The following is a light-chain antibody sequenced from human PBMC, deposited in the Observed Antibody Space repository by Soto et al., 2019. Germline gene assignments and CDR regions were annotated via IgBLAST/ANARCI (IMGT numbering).Light chain of an antibody. J-gene: IGLJ1*01. CDR2: ENN. CDR3: GTWDSSLSARYV. V-gene: IGLV1-51*02. CDR1: SSNIGNNY. Sequence: QSALTHPPSVSAAPGQKVTISCSGSSSNIGNNYVSWYQQLPGTAPKLLIYENNKRPSGIPDRFSGSKSGTSATLGITGLQTGDEADYYCGTWDSSLSARYVFGNGTKAIVL.